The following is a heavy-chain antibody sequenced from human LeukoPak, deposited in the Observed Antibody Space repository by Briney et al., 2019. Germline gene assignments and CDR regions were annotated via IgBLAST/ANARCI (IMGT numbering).Heavy chain of an antibody. CDR2: IKEDGSEK. CDR1: GFTFHTYW. Sequence: PGGSLRPSCAASGFTFHTYWMTWVRQAPGKGLEWVANIKEDGSEKYYLDSVKGRFTISRDNAKKSLYLEMNSLRAEDTAVYYCARDDEITFGTDSWGQGTLVTVSS. J-gene: IGHJ4*02. V-gene: IGHV3-7*01. CDR3: ARDDEITFGTDS. D-gene: IGHD3-16*01.